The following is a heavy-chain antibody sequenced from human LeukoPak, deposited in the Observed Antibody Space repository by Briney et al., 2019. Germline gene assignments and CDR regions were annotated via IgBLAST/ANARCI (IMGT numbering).Heavy chain of an antibody. Sequence: GGSLRLSCAASGFTFSGYWMHWVRQAPGKGLVWVSRINSDGSITTYADSVKDRFTISRDNAKNTLYLQMNSLRAEDTAVYYCARGRSGSYYNHNDYWGQGTLVTVSS. J-gene: IGHJ4*02. CDR2: INSDGSIT. CDR1: GFTFSGYW. V-gene: IGHV3-74*01. CDR3: ARGRSGSYYNHNDY. D-gene: IGHD3-10*01.